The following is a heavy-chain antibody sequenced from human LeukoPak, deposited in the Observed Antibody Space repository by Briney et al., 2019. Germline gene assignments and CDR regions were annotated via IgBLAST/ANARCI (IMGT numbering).Heavy chain of an antibody. D-gene: IGHD6-19*01. CDR2: INNYNGNA. CDR3: ARQAGGYSSGWYQFHFDY. J-gene: IGHJ4*02. Sequence: ASVKVSCKASGYTFTSYGISWVRQAPGQGLEWMGWINNYNGNADYVQKLQGRVTVTTDTSTSTAYMELKSLRSDDTAVYYCARQAGGYSSGWYQFHFDYWGQGTLVTVSS. CDR1: GYTFTSYG. V-gene: IGHV1-18*04.